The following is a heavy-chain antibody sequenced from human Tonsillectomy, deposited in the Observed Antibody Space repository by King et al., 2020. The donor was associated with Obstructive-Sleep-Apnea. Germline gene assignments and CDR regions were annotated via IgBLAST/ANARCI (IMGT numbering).Heavy chain of an antibody. J-gene: IGHJ4*02. Sequence: AQLQESGPGLVKPSETLSLTCTVSGDSISSGYYWGWIRQFPGKGLEWIATIYHSGSTYYNPSLKSRVTISLDTSKNQFSLKLPSLTAADTAVYYCATGQWLTYFNSWGRGTLVTVSS. D-gene: IGHD6-19*01. V-gene: IGHV4-38-2*02. CDR1: GDSISSGYY. CDR2: IYHSGST. CDR3: ATGQWLTYFNS.